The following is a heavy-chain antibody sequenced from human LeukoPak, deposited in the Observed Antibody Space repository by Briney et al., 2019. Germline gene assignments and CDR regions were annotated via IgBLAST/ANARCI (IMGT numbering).Heavy chain of an antibody. CDR2: VYSGGNT. CDR1: GFTFSDYY. CDR3: ARDTDYGDYFDGMDV. J-gene: IGHJ6*02. Sequence: QSGGSLRLSCAASGFTFSDYYMSWVRQAPGKGLEWVSVVYSGGNTYYADSVKGRFTISRDNSKNTLYLQMNSLRAEDTAVYFCARDTDYGDYFDGMDVWGQGTTVTVSS. D-gene: IGHD4-17*01. V-gene: IGHV3-53*01.